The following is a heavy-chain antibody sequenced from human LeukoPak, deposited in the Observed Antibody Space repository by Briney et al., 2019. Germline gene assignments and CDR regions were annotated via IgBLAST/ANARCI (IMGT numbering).Heavy chain of an antibody. CDR2: FDPEDGET. CDR3: ASDCGGDCYPSVGMDV. Sequence: GASVKVSCKASGYTFTSYDINWVRQATGKGLEWMGGFDPEDGETIYAQKFQGRVTMTEDTSTDTAYMELSSLRSEDTAVYYCASDCGGDCYPSVGMDVWGQGTTVTVSS. J-gene: IGHJ6*02. CDR1: GYTFTSYD. V-gene: IGHV1-24*01. D-gene: IGHD2-21*02.